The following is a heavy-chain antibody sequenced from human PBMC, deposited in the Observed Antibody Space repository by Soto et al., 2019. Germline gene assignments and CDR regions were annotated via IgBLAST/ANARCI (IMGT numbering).Heavy chain of an antibody. CDR2: ISGSGGST. CDR1: GFTFSSYA. J-gene: IGHJ4*02. D-gene: IGHD2-15*01. CDR3: AIVPNCSGGSCYPGLLDY. Sequence: EVQLLESGGGLVQPGGSLRLSCAASGFTFSSYAMSWVRQAPGNGLEWVSAISGSGGSTYYADSVKGRFTISRDNSKNTLYLQMNSLRAEDTAVYYCAIVPNCSGGSCYPGLLDYWGQGTLVTVSS. V-gene: IGHV3-23*01.